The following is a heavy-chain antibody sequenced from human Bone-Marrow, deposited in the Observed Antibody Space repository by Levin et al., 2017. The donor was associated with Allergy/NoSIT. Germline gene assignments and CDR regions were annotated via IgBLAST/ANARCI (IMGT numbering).Heavy chain of an antibody. V-gene: IGHV4-61*01. CDR3: VRGYHVYSNTLAGSFDS. J-gene: IGHJ4*02. CDR1: GGSVSGGTYY. CDR2: IYYTGST. D-gene: IGHD5/OR15-5a*01. Sequence: PSETLSLTCTVSGGSVSGGTYYWTWIRQPPGKGLEWIGYIYYTGSTNYNPSLTSRVIISIDKSKNQFSLKLGSVTAADTAFYYCVRGYHVYSNTLAGSFDSWGQGTLVTVSS.